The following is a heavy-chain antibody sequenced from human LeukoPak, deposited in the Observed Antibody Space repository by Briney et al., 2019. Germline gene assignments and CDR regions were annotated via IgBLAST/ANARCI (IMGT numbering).Heavy chain of an antibody. CDR2: ISGSGGST. D-gene: IGHD6-19*01. CDR3: AKVFSSGWYYFDY. V-gene: IGHV3-23*01. Sequence: GGSLRLSCAASGFTFSSHAMGWVRQAPGKGLEWVSAISGSGGSTYYADSVKGRFTISRDNSKNTLYLQMNSLRAEDTAVYYCAKVFSSGWYYFDYWGQGTLVTVSS. J-gene: IGHJ4*02. CDR1: GFTFSSHA.